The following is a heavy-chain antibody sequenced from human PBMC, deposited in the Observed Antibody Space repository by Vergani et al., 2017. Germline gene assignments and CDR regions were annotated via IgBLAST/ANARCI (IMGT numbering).Heavy chain of an antibody. V-gene: IGHV4-34*01. CDR2: INHSGST. D-gene: IGHD3-22*01. CDR1: GGSFSGYY. CDR3: ASQRALKVVVTSNWFDP. J-gene: IGHJ5*02. Sequence: QVQLQQWGAGLLKPSETLSLTCAVYGGSFSGYYWSWIRQPPGKGLEWIGEINHSGSTNYNPSLKSRVTISVDTSKNQFSLKLSSVTAADTAVYYCASQRALKVVVTSNWFDPWGQGTLVTVSS.